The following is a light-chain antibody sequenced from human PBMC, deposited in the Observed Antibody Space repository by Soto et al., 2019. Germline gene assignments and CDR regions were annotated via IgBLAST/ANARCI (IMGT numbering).Light chain of an antibody. CDR3: SSYTSSSTLV. V-gene: IGLV2-14*01. CDR1: SSDVGGYNY. Sequence: QSALTQSASVSGSPGQSITISCTGTSSDVGGYNYVSWYQQYPGKAPQLMIYDVSNRPSGVSTRFSGSKSGNTASLTISGLQAEDEADYYCSSYTSSSTLVFGGGTKLTVL. CDR2: DVS. J-gene: IGLJ2*01.